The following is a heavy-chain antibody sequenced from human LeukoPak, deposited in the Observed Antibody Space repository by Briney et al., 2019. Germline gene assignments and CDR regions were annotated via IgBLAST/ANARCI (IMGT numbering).Heavy chain of an antibody. V-gene: IGHV3-33*01. CDR1: GFTYSSYG. D-gene: IGHD6-6*01. CDR3: ARAPERYSSSFVSPYYYYYMDV. Sequence: GGSLRLSCAASGFTYSSYGMHWVRQAPGKGLEWVAVRWYDGSNKYYADSVKGRFTISRDNSKNTLYLQMNSLRAEDTAVYYCARAPERYSSSFVSPYYYYYMDVWGKGTTVTVSS. J-gene: IGHJ6*03. CDR2: RWYDGSNK.